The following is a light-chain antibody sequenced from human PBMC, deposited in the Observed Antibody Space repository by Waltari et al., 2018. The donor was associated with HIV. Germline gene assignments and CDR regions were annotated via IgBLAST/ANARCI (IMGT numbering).Light chain of an antibody. CDR2: KAS. Sequence: DIQMTQSPSTLSASVGDRVTITCRASQSISSWLAWYQQKPGKAPKLLIYKASSLESGGPSRFSGSGSGTEFTLTISSLQPDDFATYYCQQYNSYPGSFGQGTKLEIK. V-gene: IGKV1-5*03. CDR3: QQYNSYPGS. CDR1: QSISSW. J-gene: IGKJ2*04.